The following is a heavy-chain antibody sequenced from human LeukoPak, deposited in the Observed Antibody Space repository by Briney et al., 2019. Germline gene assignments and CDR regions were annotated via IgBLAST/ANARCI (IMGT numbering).Heavy chain of an antibody. D-gene: IGHD2-2*01. J-gene: IGHJ4*02. CDR2: ISGSGGST. CDR1: GFTFSSYA. CDR3: AKVIVPAAIKYYFDY. V-gene: IGHV3-23*01. Sequence: GGSLSLSCAASGFTFSSYAMSWVRQAPGKGLEWVSAISGSGGSTYYADSVKGRFTISRDNSKNTLYLQMNSLRAEDTAVYYCAKVIVPAAIKYYFDYWGQGTLVTVSS.